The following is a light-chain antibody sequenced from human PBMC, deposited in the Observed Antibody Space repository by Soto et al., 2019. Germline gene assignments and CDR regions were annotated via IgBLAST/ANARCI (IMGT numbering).Light chain of an antibody. J-gene: IGKJ4*01. CDR2: GAS. CDR1: QSVSSTY. CDR3: QQYDNSPPSLT. V-gene: IGKV3-20*01. Sequence: EIVLTQSPGTLSLSPGERATLSCRASQSVSSTYLAWYQQRPGQAPRLLIYGASSRATGIPDRFSGSGSGADFALTISRLEPEDFAVIYCQQYDNSPPSLTFGGGTKVEIK.